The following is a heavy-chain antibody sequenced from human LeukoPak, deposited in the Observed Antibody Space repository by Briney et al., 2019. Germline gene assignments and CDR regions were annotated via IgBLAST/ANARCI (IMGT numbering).Heavy chain of an antibody. CDR3: ARDVLDY. CDR1: GFTFSNYW. V-gene: IGHV3-7*01. Sequence: GGSLRLSCAASGFTFSNYWMSWVRQAPGKGLEWVANIKQDGSEKYYVDSVKGRFTISRENAKNSLYLQMNSLRAEDTAVYYCARDVLDYWGQRTLVTVSS. J-gene: IGHJ4*02. CDR2: IKQDGSEK.